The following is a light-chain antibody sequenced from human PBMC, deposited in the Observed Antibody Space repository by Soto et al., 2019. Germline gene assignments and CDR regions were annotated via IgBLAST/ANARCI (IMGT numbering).Light chain of an antibody. Sequence: EIVMTQSPATLSVSPGERATLSCRASQSVSNSLAWYQQIPGQAPRVLIYNTFTRVSGIPARFSGSGSGTECTLTINSLQSEDFAVYYCQQYYNWPYTFGQGTNVEIK. CDR1: QSVSNS. V-gene: IGKV3-15*01. J-gene: IGKJ2*01. CDR2: NTF. CDR3: QQYYNWPYT.